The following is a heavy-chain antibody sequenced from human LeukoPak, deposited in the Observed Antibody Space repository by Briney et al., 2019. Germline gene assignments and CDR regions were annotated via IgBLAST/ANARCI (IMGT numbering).Heavy chain of an antibody. CDR3: AKDEDYYGSGSYLDY. Sequence: GGSLRLSCAASGFTFTTYWMSWIRQAPGKGLEWVANINQDGTDKYYVDSVKGRFTFSRDNAQNSLYLQMSSLRVEDTAVYYCAKDEDYYGSGSYLDYWGQGTLVTVSS. CDR2: INQDGTDK. V-gene: IGHV3-7*03. D-gene: IGHD3-10*01. CDR1: GFTFTTYW. J-gene: IGHJ4*02.